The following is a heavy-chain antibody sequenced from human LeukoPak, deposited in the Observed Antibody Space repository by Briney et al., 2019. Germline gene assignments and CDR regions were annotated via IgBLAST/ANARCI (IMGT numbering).Heavy chain of an antibody. V-gene: IGHV3-23*01. CDR3: AKTYGGNTKDY. D-gene: IGHD4-23*01. Sequence: GGSLRLSCAASGFTISSQAMSWVRQAPGKGLECVSTIGISDVDRHYADSVKGRFTISRDNSKNTLYLQMNSLGAEDTAVYYCAKTYGGNTKDYWGQGTLVTVSS. CDR2: IGISDVDR. CDR1: GFTISSQA. J-gene: IGHJ4*02.